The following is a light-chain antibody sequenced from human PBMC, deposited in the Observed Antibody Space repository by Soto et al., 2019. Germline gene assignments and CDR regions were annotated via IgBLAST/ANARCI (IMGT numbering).Light chain of an antibody. CDR2: AAS. Sequence: EIVMTQSPATLSVSPGERATLSCRASQRITSNLACYQHKTDQAHRLLIYAASTRATGIPARFSGSGSETEFTLTISSLQSEDFAVYYCHHYNNWPPYTFGQGTGLEIK. V-gene: IGKV3-15*01. J-gene: IGKJ2*01. CDR1: QRITSN. CDR3: HHYNNWPPYT.